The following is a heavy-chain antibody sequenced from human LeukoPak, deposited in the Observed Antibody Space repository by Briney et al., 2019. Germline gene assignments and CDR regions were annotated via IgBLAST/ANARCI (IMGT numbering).Heavy chain of an antibody. CDR1: GGSISSYY. V-gene: IGHV4-59*01. CDR2: IYYSGST. J-gene: IGHJ4*02. Sequence: PSETLSLTCTVSGGSISSYYWSWIRQPPGKGLKWIGYIYYSGSTNYNPSLKSRVTISVDTSKNQFSLKPSSVTAADTAVYYCARDSGDGLDYWGQGTLVTVSS. D-gene: IGHD5-24*01. CDR3: ARDSGDGLDY.